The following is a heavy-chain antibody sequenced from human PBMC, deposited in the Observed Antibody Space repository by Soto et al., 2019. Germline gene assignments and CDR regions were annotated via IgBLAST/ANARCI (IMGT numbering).Heavy chain of an antibody. D-gene: IGHD6-13*01. V-gene: IGHV6-1*01. CDR1: GDSVSSNSAA. J-gene: IGHJ6*02. CDR3: ARDRKIGIAAAGQGSYYYGMDV. Sequence: SETLSLTCAISGDSVSSNSAAWNWIRQSPSRGLEWLGRTYYRSKWYNDYAVSVKSRITINPDTSKNQSSLQLNSVTPEDTAVYYCARDRKIGIAAAGQGSYYYGMDVWGQGTTVTVSS. CDR2: TYYRSKWYN.